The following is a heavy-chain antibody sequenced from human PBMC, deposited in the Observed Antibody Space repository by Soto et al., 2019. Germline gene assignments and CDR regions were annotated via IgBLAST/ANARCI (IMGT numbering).Heavy chain of an antibody. J-gene: IGHJ5*01. CDR1: GFTLSNYG. V-gene: IGHV3-33*01. Sequence: QVQLVESGGGVVQPGRSLRLSCAASGFTLSNYGMHWVRQAPGKGLEWVAVIWSDGINKYYIDSVKGRFTISRDGSRNTLDLQMNSLRAEDTAVYYCARGRQAWPQGSLDSWGQGTPVTVSS. CDR3: ARGRQAWPQGSLDS. CDR2: IWSDGINK.